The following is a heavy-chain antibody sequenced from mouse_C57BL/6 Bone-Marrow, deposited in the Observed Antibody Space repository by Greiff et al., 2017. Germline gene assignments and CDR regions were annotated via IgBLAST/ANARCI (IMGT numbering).Heavy chain of an antibody. CDR2: ISYSGST. Sequence: EVKLVESGPGMVKPSQSLSLTCTVTGYSITSGYDWHWIRHFPGNKLEWMGYISYSGSTNYNPSLKSRISITHDTSKNHFFLKLNSVTTEDTATYYCARDYYGSRYWYFDVWGTGTTVTVSS. V-gene: IGHV3-1*01. CDR1: GYSITSGYD. D-gene: IGHD1-1*01. CDR3: ARDYYGSRYWYFDV. J-gene: IGHJ1*03.